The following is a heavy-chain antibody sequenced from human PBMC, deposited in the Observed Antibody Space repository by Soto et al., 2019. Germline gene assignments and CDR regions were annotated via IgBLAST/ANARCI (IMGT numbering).Heavy chain of an antibody. V-gene: IGHV4-31*03. D-gene: IGHD4-4*01. J-gene: IGHJ4*02. CDR3: ARETTVSTRYFDY. CDR2: IYYSGST. Sequence: QVQLQESGPGLVKPSQTLSLTCTVSGGSISSGGYYWSWIRQHPGKGLEWIGYIYYSGSTYYNPSLKSRFIISVDTSKTHFYLKLSSVTAADTAVYYCARETTVSTRYFDYLGQGTLVTVSS. CDR1: GGSISSGGYY.